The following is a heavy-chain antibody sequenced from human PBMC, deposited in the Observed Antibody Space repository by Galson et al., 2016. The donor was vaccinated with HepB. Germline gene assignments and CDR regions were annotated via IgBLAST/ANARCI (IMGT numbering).Heavy chain of an antibody. J-gene: IGHJ3*02. CDR2: INPGNGDT. Sequence: SVKVSCKASAYRFTGRTMHWVRQAPGQGLEWLGWINPGNGDTVYAQKFRGRVPMARDETTINTDYMELSGLASDDTSMYLCSTETSNGRPDPFDIWGQGTMVTVSS. D-gene: IGHD2-8*01. V-gene: IGHV1-2*02. CDR3: STETSNGRPDPFDI. CDR1: AYRFTGRT.